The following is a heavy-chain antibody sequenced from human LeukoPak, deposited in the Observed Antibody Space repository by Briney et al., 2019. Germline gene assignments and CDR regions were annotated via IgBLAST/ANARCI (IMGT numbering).Heavy chain of an antibody. D-gene: IGHD1-26*01. CDR2: TYYRSKWYN. V-gene: IGHV6-1*01. J-gene: IGHJ3*02. CDR3: AGSRWELLKDSSAFDI. Sequence: SQTLSLTCAISGDSVSSNSAAWNWIRQSPSRGLEWLGRTYYRSKWYNDYAVSVKSRITINPDTSKNQFSLQLNSVTPEDTAVYYCAGSRWELLKDSSAFDIWGQGTMVTVSS. CDR1: GDSVSSNSAA.